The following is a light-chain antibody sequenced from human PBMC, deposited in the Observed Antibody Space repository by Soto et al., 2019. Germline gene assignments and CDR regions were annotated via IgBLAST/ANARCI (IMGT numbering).Light chain of an antibody. V-gene: IGLV2-14*01. CDR1: NSDVGIYDF. CDR3: ISYTSDDVRYV. Sequence: QSALTQPASVSGTPGQSITISCTGCNSDVGIYDFVSWYQHHPGRAPKLIVSEVSHRPSGVSNRFSGSKSGNTASLTISGLQSEDEADYYCISYTSDDVRYVFGTGTKLTVL. CDR2: EVS. J-gene: IGLJ1*01.